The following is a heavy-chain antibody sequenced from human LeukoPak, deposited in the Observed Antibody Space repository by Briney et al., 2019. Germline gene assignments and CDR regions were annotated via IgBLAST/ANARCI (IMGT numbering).Heavy chain of an antibody. Sequence: PSETLSLTCTVSGGSISSYYWSWIRQPPGKGLEWIGYIYYSGSTNYNPSLKSRVTISVDTSKNQFSLKLSSVTAADTAVYYCARDRSGIAARYYYYYYMDVWGKGTTVTVSS. CDR1: GGSISSYY. V-gene: IGHV4-59*01. D-gene: IGHD6-6*01. J-gene: IGHJ6*03. CDR2: IYYSGST. CDR3: ARDRSGIAARYYYYYYMDV.